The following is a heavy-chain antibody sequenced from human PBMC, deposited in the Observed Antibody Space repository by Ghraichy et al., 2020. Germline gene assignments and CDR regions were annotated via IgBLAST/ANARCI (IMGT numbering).Heavy chain of an antibody. D-gene: IGHD3-16*01. J-gene: IGHJ4*03. CDR2: IYYNGNTNYHPT. Sequence: SETLSLTCTVSGDSVSRDDYYWNWIRQPPGKRLEWLGYIYYNGNTNYHPTNYSPSLKSRITISIDTSTNQFSLKLTSMTASDTAVYYCARGAPPDHWGQGTLVTVSS. V-gene: IGHV4-61*08. CDR1: GDSVSRDDYY. CDR3: ARGAPPDH.